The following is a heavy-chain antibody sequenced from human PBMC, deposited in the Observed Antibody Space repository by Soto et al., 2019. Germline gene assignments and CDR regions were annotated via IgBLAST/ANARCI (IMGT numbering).Heavy chain of an antibody. J-gene: IGHJ5*02. D-gene: IGHD2-2*01. CDR2: ISGSGGST. CDR1: GFTFSSYA. Sequence: PGGSLRLSCAASGFTFSSYAMSWVRQAPGKGLEWVSAISGSGGSTYYADSVKGRFTISRDNSKNTLYLQMNSLRAEGTAVYYCAKDKSIVVVPAASGWFDPWGQGTLVTVSS. V-gene: IGHV3-23*01. CDR3: AKDKSIVVVPAASGWFDP.